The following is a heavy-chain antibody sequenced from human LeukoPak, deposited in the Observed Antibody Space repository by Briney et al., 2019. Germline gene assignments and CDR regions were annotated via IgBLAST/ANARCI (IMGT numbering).Heavy chain of an antibody. CDR3: AREDYSGLYYMDV. Sequence: GGSLRFSVAASEFTFSGYSMNWFRQAPGKGLKWVSSISSSSSYIYYADSVKGRFTISRDNAKNSLYLQMNSLRAEDTAVYYCAREDYSGLYYMDVWGKGTTVTVSS. D-gene: IGHD2-21*01. CDR1: EFTFSGYS. CDR2: ISSSSSYI. J-gene: IGHJ6*03. V-gene: IGHV3-21*01.